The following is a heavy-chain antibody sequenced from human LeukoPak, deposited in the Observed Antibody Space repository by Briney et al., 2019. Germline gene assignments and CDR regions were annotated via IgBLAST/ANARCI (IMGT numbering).Heavy chain of an antibody. CDR2: IYYSGST. Sequence: SETLSLTCTASGGSISTYYWSWIRQPPGKGLEWIGYIYYSGSTNYNPSLKSRVTISVDTSKNQFSLKLSSVTAADTAVYYCARGIGSYLPIGYWGQGTLVTVSS. CDR3: ARGIGSYLPIGY. D-gene: IGHD1-26*01. J-gene: IGHJ4*02. CDR1: GGSISTYY. V-gene: IGHV4-59*01.